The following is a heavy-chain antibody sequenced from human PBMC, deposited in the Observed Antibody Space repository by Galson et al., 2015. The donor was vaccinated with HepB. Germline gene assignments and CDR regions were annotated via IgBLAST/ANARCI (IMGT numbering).Heavy chain of an antibody. V-gene: IGHV1-8*01. J-gene: IGHJ3*02. CDR1: GYTFTSYD. D-gene: IGHD6-13*01. CDR2: MNPNSGNT. CDR3: ARGLAAAGYFDI. Sequence: SVKVSCKASGYTFTSYDINWVRQATGQGLEWMGWMNPNSGNTGYAQKFQGRVTMTRNTSIGTAYMEPSSLRSEDTAVYYCARGLAAAGYFDIWGQGTMVTVSS.